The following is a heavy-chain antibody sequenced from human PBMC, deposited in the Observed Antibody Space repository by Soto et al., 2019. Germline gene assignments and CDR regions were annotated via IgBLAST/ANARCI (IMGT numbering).Heavy chain of an antibody. CDR1: GFTFSSYG. V-gene: IGHV3-74*01. CDR3: ARDGVQLVVYGMDV. D-gene: IGHD1-1*01. Sequence: GGSLRLSCAASGFTFSSYGMHWVRQAPGKGLVWVSRIRSDGSSTSYADSVKGRFTISRDNAKNTLYLQMNSLRAEDTAVYYCARDGVQLVVYGMDVWGQGTTVTVSS. J-gene: IGHJ6*02. CDR2: IRSDGSST.